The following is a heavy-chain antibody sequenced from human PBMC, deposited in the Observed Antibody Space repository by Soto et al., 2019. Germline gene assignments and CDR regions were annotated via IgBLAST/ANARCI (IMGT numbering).Heavy chain of an antibody. V-gene: IGHV1-3*01. Sequence: QVQLVQSGAEVKKPGASVKVSCKASGYTFTSYAMQWVRQAPGQRLEWMGWINAGNGNTKYSQKFQGRVTITRDTXAXIAYMELSSLRSEDTAVYYCARVGYLTTVTTPTFDYWGQGTLVTVSS. CDR3: ARVGYLTTVTTPTFDY. CDR1: GYTFTSYA. CDR2: INAGNGNT. D-gene: IGHD4-17*01. J-gene: IGHJ4*02.